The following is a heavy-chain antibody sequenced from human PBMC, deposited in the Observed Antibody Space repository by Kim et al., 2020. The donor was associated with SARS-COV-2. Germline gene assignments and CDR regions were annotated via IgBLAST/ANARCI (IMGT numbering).Heavy chain of an antibody. V-gene: IGHV3-66*01. CDR2: IDSGGST. D-gene: IGHD6-19*01. CDR3: AGERGATDSSGWYVYSFYFDY. CDR1: GFTVSSNY. Sequence: GSLRLSCAASGFTVSSNYMSWVRQAPGKGLEWVSVIDSGGSTYYADSVKGRFIISRDSSKNTLFLQMNSLRAEDTAVYYCAGERGATDSSGWYVYSFYFDYWGQGPLVTVST. J-gene: IGHJ4*02.